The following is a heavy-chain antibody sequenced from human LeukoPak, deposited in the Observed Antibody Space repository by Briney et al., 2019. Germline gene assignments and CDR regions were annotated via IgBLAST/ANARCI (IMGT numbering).Heavy chain of an antibody. CDR3: ARGPCSGGSCYSGHYYYGMDV. D-gene: IGHD2-15*01. CDR2: INHSGST. J-gene: IGHJ6*02. Sequence: SETLSLTCAVYGGSFSGYYWSWIRQPPGKGLEWIGEINHSGSTNYNPSLKSRVTISVDTSKNQFSLKLSSVTAADTAAYYCARGPCSGGSCYSGHYYYGMDVWGQGTTVTVSS. CDR1: GGSFSGYY. V-gene: IGHV4-34*01.